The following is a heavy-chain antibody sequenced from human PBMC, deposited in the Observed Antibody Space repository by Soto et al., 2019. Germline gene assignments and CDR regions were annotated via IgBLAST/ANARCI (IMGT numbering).Heavy chain of an antibody. D-gene: IGHD6-19*01. CDR1: GFTVTHNF. CDR2: ISGSGGST. Sequence: GGSLRLSCAASGFTVTHNFLNWVRQAPGKGLEWVSVISGSGGSTYYADSVKGRFTISRDNSKNTLYLQMNSLRAEDTAVYYCASRSSGWYFDYWGQGTLVTVSS. V-gene: IGHV3-23*01. CDR3: ASRSSGWYFDY. J-gene: IGHJ4*02.